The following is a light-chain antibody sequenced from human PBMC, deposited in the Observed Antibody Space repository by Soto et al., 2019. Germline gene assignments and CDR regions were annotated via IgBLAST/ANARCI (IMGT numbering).Light chain of an antibody. V-gene: IGLV3-25*02. CDR2: EDR. CDR3: QSSDSSGRYPYV. Sequence: SYDLTQPTVVSVAPGQSAMIPCHVNNIGSKFVHWYQQKPGQAPVLVVYEDRDRPSGIPERFSGSSSGTTVTLTISGVQAEDEAYYYCQSSDSSGRYPYVFGTGTKVTVL. J-gene: IGLJ1*01. CDR1: IGSKF.